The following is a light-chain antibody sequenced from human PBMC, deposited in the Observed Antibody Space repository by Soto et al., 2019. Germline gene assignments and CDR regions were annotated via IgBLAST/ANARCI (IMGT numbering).Light chain of an antibody. CDR3: SSYRSSTTFV. CDR1: SSDVGAYNY. V-gene: IGLV2-14*01. Sequence: QSALTQPASVSGSPGQSITISCTGTSSDVGAYNYVSWYQQYPGKAPKVIIFEVRKRPSGVSNRFSGSKSGDTASLTISGLQDEDEADYYCSSYRSSTTFVFGTRTKVTGL. CDR2: EVR. J-gene: IGLJ1*01.